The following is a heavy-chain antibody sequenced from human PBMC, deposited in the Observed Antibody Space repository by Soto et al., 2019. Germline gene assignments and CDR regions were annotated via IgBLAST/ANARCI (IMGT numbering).Heavy chain of an antibody. CDR3: ARSPSMTTVSLDY. J-gene: IGHJ4*02. CDR2: ISSSSSYI. Sequence: EVQLVESGGGLVKPGGSLRLSCAASGFTFSSYSMNWVRQAPGKGLEWVSSISSSSSYICYADSVKGRFTISRDNAKNSLYLQMNSLRAEDTAVHYCARSPSMTTVSLDYWGQGTLVTVSS. D-gene: IGHD4-17*01. CDR1: GFTFSSYS. V-gene: IGHV3-21*01.